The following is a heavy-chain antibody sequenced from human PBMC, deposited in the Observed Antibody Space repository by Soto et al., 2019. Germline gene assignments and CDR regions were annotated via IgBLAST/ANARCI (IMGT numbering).Heavy chain of an antibody. CDR2: IIPIFGTA. V-gene: IGHV1-69*05. Sequence: QVQLVQSGAEVKKPGSSVKVSCKASGGTFSSYAISWVRQAPGQGLEWMGGIIPIFGTADYAQKFQGRVTITXDXSTSTXYMXXSSLXXXXXXXXXXXXXXXXXXXXXXXXXXXXWGQGTLVTVSS. J-gene: IGHJ4*02. CDR3: XXXXXXXXXXXXXXXXXX. CDR1: GGTFSSYA.